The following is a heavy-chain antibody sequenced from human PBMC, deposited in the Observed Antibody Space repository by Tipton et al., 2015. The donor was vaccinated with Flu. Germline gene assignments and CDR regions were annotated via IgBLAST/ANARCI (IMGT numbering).Heavy chain of an antibody. Sequence: LRLSCTVSGGSISSGDYYWSWIRQPPGKGLEWIGYIYYSGSTYYNPSLKSRVTISADTSKNQFSLKLSSVTAADTAVYYCARVETHTNVDIVATVDTRNSYYFDYWGQGTLVTVSS. CDR1: GGSISSGDYY. CDR2: IYYSGST. CDR3: ARVETHTNVDIVATVDTRNSYYFDY. J-gene: IGHJ4*02. V-gene: IGHV4-30-4*01. D-gene: IGHD5-12*01.